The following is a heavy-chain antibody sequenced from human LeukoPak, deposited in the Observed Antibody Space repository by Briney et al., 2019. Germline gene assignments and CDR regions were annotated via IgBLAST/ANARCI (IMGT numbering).Heavy chain of an antibody. CDR3: AKFVVVPTRFFDY. D-gene: IGHD2-21*01. CDR1: GFTFSSYA. J-gene: IGHJ4*02. V-gene: IGHV3-23*01. CDR2: ISGSGGST. Sequence: GGSLRLSCAASGFTFSSYAMSCVRQAPGKGLEWVSAISGSGGSTYYADSVKGRFTISRDNSKNTLYLHMNRLRAEDTAVYYCAKFVVVPTRFFDYWGQGTLVTVSS.